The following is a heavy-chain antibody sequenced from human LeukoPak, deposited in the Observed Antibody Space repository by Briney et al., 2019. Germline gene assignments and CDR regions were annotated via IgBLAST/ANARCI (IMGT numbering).Heavy chain of an antibody. CDR3: ARDKPNSSSFDY. V-gene: IGHV4-59*01. Sequence: SETLSFTCTVSAGSISNYYWSWIRQPPGRGLEWIGYIYYGGSTSYNPSLRSRATISVDTSKNQFSLRLSSVTAADTAVYYCARDKPNSSSFDYWGQGTLVTVSS. J-gene: IGHJ4*02. CDR2: IYYGGST. D-gene: IGHD6-6*01. CDR1: AGSISNYY.